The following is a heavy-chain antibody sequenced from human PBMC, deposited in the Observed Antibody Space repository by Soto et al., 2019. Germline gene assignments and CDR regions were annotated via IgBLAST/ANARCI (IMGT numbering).Heavy chain of an antibody. CDR3: AWAVYGYYDADVGEFVY. Sequence: SETLSLPCTVSGGSVSSGSYYWSWIRQPPGKRLEWIGYIYYSGSTNYNPSLKSLVTISVDTSKNQFSLKLSSVTAADTAVYYCAWAVYGYYDADVGEFVYWGQGTLVTVSS. CDR1: GGSVSSGSYY. D-gene: IGHD4-17*01. CDR2: IYYSGST. V-gene: IGHV4-61*01. J-gene: IGHJ4*02.